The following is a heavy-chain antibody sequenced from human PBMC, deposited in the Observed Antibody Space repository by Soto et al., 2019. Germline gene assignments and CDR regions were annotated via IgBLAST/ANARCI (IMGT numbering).Heavy chain of an antibody. CDR1: GGSISSSSYY. CDR2: IYYSGST. CDR3: ARHDIVVVVAATRENWFDP. V-gene: IGHV4-39*01. Sequence: SETLSLTCTVSGGSISSSSYYWGWIRQPPGKGLEWIGSIYYSGSTYYNPSLKSRVTISVDTSKNQFSLKLSSVTAADTAVYYCARHDIVVVVAATRENWFDPWGQGTLVTVS. J-gene: IGHJ5*02. D-gene: IGHD2-15*01.